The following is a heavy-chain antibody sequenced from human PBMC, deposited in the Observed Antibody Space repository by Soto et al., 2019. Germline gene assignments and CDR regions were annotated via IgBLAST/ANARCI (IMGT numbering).Heavy chain of an antibody. CDR1: GFTYSSYA. J-gene: IGHJ4*02. CDR2: ISGSGDPT. D-gene: IGHD2-15*01. CDR3: AKLSGGSCYDVADY. V-gene: IGHV3-23*01. Sequence: EVQLLESGGGLVQPGGSLRLSCAASGFTYSSYAMYWVRHAPGKGLEWVSAISGSGDPTYYAASVKGRFTISRDNSKNTLYLDLHSLRAEDTAVYYCAKLSGGSCYDVADYWGQGTLVTVSS.